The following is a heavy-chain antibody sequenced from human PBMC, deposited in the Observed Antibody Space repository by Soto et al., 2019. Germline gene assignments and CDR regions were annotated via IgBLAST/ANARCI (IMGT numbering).Heavy chain of an antibody. CDR3: ASSMIVGEFDY. Sequence: SETLSLTCTVSGGSISSYYWSWIRQPPGKGLEWIGYIYYSGSTNYNPSLKSRVTISVDTSKNQFSLKLSSVTAADTAVYYCASSMIVGEFDYWGQGTLVTVSS. D-gene: IGHD3-22*01. V-gene: IGHV4-59*08. CDR2: IYYSGST. CDR1: GGSISSYY. J-gene: IGHJ4*02.